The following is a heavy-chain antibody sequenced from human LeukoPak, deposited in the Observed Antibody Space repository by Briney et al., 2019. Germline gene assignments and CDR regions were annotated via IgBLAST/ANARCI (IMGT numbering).Heavy chain of an antibody. CDR2: IYTTGSA. V-gene: IGHV4-4*07. CDR3: ARGFWSFDL. Sequence: SETLSLTCTVSGGSISSYYWTWIRQPAGKGLEWIGRIYTTGSAIYNPSLRSRVTMSVDTSKNQISLNLNSVTAADTAMYYCARGFWSFDLWGRGTLVTVSS. J-gene: IGHJ2*01. CDR1: GGSISSYY.